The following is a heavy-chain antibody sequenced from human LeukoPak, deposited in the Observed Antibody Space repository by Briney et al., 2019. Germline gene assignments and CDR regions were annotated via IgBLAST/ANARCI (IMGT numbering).Heavy chain of an antibody. V-gene: IGHV3-11*03. CDR1: GFTFSDFY. CDR2: ISGSTLAP. CDR3: ARLTGASNSGY. D-gene: IGHD2-8*02. J-gene: IGHJ4*02. Sequence: PGGSLRLSCAASGFTFSDFYMTWIRQAPGKGLEWVSDISGSTLAPYYVDSVKGRFTTSRDNSENTLYLQMNSLKAEDTAVYYCARLTGASNSGYWGQGTLVTVSS.